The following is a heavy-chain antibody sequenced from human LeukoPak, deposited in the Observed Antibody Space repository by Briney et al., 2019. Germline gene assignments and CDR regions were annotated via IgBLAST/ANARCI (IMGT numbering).Heavy chain of an antibody. Sequence: GGSLRLSCAASGFTFSSYGMSWVRQAPGKGLEWVAVISYDGSNKYYADSVKGRFTISRDNAKNSLYLQMNSLRAEDTAVYYCARGDYGDPFDYWGQGTLVTVSS. D-gene: IGHD4-17*01. CDR1: GFTFSSYG. J-gene: IGHJ4*02. CDR3: ARGDYGDPFDY. CDR2: ISYDGSNK. V-gene: IGHV3-30*03.